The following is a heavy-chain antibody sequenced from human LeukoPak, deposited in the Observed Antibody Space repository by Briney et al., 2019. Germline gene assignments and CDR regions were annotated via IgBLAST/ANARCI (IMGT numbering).Heavy chain of an antibody. CDR2: ISSSSDHI. Sequence: PGGSLRLSCAASGFTVSSYSMNWVRQAPGKGLEWVSSISSSSDHIAYADSVKGRFTISRDNAKNSLYLQMNSLRAEDTAVYYCARVGSSWYGTPFDYWGQGTLVTVSS. CDR3: ARVGSSWYGTPFDY. J-gene: IGHJ4*02. D-gene: IGHD6-13*01. CDR1: GFTVSSYS. V-gene: IGHV3-21*01.